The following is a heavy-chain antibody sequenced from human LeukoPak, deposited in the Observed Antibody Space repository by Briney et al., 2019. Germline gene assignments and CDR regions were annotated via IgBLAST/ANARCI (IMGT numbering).Heavy chain of an antibody. J-gene: IGHJ5*02. CDR2: IYYSGST. Sequence: ASETLSLTCTVSGGSISSGGYYWSWIRQHPGKGLEWIGYIYYSGSTYYNPSLKSRVTISVDTSKNQFSLKLSSVTAADTAVYYCAGAVGAAACWFDPWGQGTLVTVSS. V-gene: IGHV4-31*03. CDR1: GGSISSGGYY. D-gene: IGHD2-2*01. CDR3: AGAVGAAACWFDP.